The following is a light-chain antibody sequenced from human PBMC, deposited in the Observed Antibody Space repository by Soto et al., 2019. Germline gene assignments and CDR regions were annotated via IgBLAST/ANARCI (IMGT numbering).Light chain of an antibody. J-gene: IGKJ4*01. Sequence: DIQMTQSPFTLSASVGDSLTITCRASHSIRDCLAWYQQKPGKAPHLLIYDASNLERGVPSRFSGSGSGTEFTLTISSLRPVDFATYYCQQYESYALTFGGGTRVEIK. CDR1: HSIRDC. V-gene: IGKV1-5*01. CDR3: QQYESYALT. CDR2: DAS.